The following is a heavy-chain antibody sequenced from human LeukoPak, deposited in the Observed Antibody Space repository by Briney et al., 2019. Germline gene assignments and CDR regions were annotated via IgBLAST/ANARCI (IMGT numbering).Heavy chain of an antibody. CDR1: GYSFTSYW. J-gene: IGHJ4*02. Sequence: GESLKISCKGSGYSFTSYWIGWVRQMPGKGLEWMGIIYPGDSDTRYSPSFQGQVTISADKSISTAYLQWSSLKASDTAMYYCARRAESHSSGWYDLGYWGQGTLVTVSS. CDR3: ARRAESHSSGWYDLGY. D-gene: IGHD6-19*01. V-gene: IGHV5-51*01. CDR2: IYPGDSDT.